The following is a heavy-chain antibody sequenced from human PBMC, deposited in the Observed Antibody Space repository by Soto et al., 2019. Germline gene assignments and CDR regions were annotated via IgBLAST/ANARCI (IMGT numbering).Heavy chain of an antibody. J-gene: IGHJ3*02. CDR1: GFTFSSYA. CDR2: ISGSGGST. CDR3: AKFLSYDFWSRLYYNALAI. Sequence: GGSLRLSCAASGFTFSSYAISWVRQAPGKGLEWVSAISGSGGSTYYADSVKGRFTISRDNSKNTLYLQMNSLRAEDTAVYYCAKFLSYDFWSRLYYNALAIWDKETL. D-gene: IGHD3-3*01. V-gene: IGHV3-23*01.